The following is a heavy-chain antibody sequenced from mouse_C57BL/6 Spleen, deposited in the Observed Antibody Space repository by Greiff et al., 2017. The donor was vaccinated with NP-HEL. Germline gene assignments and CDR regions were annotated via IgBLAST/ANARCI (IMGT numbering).Heavy chain of an antibody. J-gene: IGHJ2*01. V-gene: IGHV5-9-1*02. CDR2: ISSGGDYI. CDR1: GFTFSSYA. D-gene: IGHD1-1*01. CDR3: TRVHYGSSFFDY. Sequence: DVHLVESGEGLVKPGGSLKLSCAASGFTFSSYAMSWVRQTPEKRLEWVAYISSGGDYIYYADTVKGRFTISRDNARNTLYLQMSSLKSEDTAMYYCTRVHYGSSFFDYWGQGTTLTVSS.